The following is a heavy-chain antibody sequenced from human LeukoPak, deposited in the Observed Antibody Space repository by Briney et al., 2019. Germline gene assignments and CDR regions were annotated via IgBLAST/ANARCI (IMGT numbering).Heavy chain of an antibody. V-gene: IGHV4-39*07. CDR3: ARVPAIITMVRGASYYMDV. CDR2: IYYSGST. CDR1: GGSISSSSYY. Sequence: PSETLSLTCTVSGGSISSSSYYWGWIRQPPGKGLEWIGSIYYSGSTYYNPSLKSRVTISVDTSKNQFSLKLSSVTAADTAVYYCARVPAIITMVRGASYYMDVWGKGTTVTVSS. D-gene: IGHD3-10*01. J-gene: IGHJ6*03.